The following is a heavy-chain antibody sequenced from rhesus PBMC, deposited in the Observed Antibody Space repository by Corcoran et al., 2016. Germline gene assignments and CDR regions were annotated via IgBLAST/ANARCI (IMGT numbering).Heavy chain of an antibody. V-gene: IGHV4S9*01. CDR3: ARITSGYSDYFDY. CDR2: IIGNSAST. Sequence: QVQLQESGPGLVKPSATLSLTCAVSGGSISDSYYCNWIRQPPGKRLAWIGNIIGNSASTYYHPSLKSRVTISKYTSNNQFVLKLSSVTAADTAVYYCARITSGYSDYFDYWGQGVLVTVSS. CDR1: GGSISDSYY. D-gene: IGHD5-24*01. J-gene: IGHJ4*01.